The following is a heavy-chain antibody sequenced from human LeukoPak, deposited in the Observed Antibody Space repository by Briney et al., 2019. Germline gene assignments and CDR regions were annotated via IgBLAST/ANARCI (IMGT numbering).Heavy chain of an antibody. CDR2: ITPDGGST. J-gene: IGHJ4*02. V-gene: IGHV3-64*04. Sequence: GGSLRLSCSASGFTFSSYGMHWVRQAPRKGLECVSAITPDGGSTFYADSVKGRFTISRDNSKNTLYLQMNSLRAEDTAVYYCAKRGLGMITFGGVPFDYWGQGTLVTVSS. D-gene: IGHD3-16*01. CDR3: AKRGLGMITFGGVPFDY. CDR1: GFTFSSYG.